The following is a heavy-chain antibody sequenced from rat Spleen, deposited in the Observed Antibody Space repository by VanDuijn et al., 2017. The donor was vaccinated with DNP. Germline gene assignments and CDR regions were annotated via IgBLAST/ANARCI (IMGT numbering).Heavy chain of an antibody. J-gene: IGHJ3*01. CDR1: GSNFNDYW. CDR2: INEHSTIM. CDR3: VTRGDPYDNWFAY. D-gene: IGHD4-2*01. Sequence: EVNLVESGGGLVQPGRSLKLSCVASGSNFNDYWMGWVRQAPGRGLEWLGEINEHSTIMNYIPFLRDKISFSRDNAQNTLYLQLSELGSEDTGIYYCVTRGDPYDNWFAYWGRGTLVTVSS. V-gene: IGHV4-2*01.